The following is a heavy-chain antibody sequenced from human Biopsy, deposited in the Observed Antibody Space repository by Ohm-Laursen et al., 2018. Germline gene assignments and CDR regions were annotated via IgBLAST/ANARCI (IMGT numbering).Heavy chain of an antibody. D-gene: IGHD2-21*02. V-gene: IGHV1-2*06. J-gene: IGHJ5*02. CDR3: SREQHYYSA. CDR2: VNPKKGDT. Sequence: SSVKVSCKPTGYTFTDDQIHWVREAPGQGLEWMGLVNPKKGDTRYAQKFQGRVTMTSDVSVATAYMELTGLTSDDTAVYFCSREQHYYSAWGQGTLVTVSS. CDR1: GYTFTDDQ.